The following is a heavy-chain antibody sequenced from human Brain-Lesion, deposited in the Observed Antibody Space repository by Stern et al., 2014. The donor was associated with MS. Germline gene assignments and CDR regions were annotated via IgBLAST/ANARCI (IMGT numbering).Heavy chain of an antibody. CDR2: VGAAGDT. J-gene: IGHJ6*02. Sequence: EVQLVESGGHLVQPGGSLRLTCAASGFTFASFDMHWVRQATGKGLEWVSGVGAAGDTYYARSVKGRFTISRENVKNSLHLEMNSLRAGDTAVYYCVRDAIGTFHGMDVWGQGTTVTVSS. CDR3: VRDAIGTFHGMDV. V-gene: IGHV3-13*04. D-gene: IGHD2-21*01. CDR1: GFTFASFD.